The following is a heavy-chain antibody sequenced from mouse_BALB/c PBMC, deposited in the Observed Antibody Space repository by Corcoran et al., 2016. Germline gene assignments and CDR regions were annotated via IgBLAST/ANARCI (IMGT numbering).Heavy chain of an antibody. CDR2: IDPANGNT. CDR1: GFNIKDTY. CDR3: ARWRYDWFAY. V-gene: IGHV14-3*02. Sequence: EVQLQQSGAELVKPGASVKLSCTASGFNIKDTYMHWVKQRPEQSLEWIGRIDPANGNTKYDPKFQGKATITAYTSSNTAYLQLSSLTSEDSAVYYCARWRYDWFAYWGQGTLVTVSA. D-gene: IGHD2-14*01. J-gene: IGHJ3*01.